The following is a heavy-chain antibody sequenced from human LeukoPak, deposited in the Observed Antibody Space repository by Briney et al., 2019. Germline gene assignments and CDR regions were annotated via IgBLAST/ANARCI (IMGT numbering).Heavy chain of an antibody. D-gene: IGHD2-2*01. Sequence: ASVKVSCKASGYTFTGYYMHWVRQAPGQGLEWMGWINPNSGDTNYSQKFQGRVSVTRDTSINTAYMELSRLTSDDTAVYYCAKSPDGYQLLYNWFDPWGQGTLVTVSS. CDR3: AKSPDGYQLLYNWFDP. CDR2: INPNSGDT. J-gene: IGHJ5*02. V-gene: IGHV1-2*02. CDR1: GYTFTGYY.